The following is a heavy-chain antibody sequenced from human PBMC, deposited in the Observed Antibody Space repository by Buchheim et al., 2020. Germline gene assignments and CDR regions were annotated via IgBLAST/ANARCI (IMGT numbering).Heavy chain of an antibody. CDR3: VRDPSQASFWYFDF. V-gene: IGHV3-23*01. D-gene: IGHD3-3*01. J-gene: IGHJ4*02. CDR1: GFPFNNFA. CDR2: ISGGGGST. Sequence: EVQVLESGGGMVQPGGSLRLSCAASGFPFNNFAFSWVRQAPGKGPEWVSAISGGGGSTYYAESVRGRFTISRDNFKNTVYLQMNSLRAEDTAMYFCVRDPSQASFWYFDFWGQGTL.